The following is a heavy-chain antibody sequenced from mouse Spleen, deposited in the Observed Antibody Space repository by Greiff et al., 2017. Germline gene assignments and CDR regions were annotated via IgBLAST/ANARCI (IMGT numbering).Heavy chain of an antibody. CDR1: GFTFTDYY. Sequence: EVKLMESGGGLVQPGGSLRLSCATSGFTFTDYYMSWVRQPPGKALEWLGFIRNKANGYTTEYSASVKGRFTISRDNSQSILYLQMNTLRAEDSATYYCARDIYGILGFAYWGQGTLVTVSA. CDR3: ARDIYGILGFAY. CDR2: IRNKANGYTT. V-gene: IGHV7-3*02. J-gene: IGHJ3*01. D-gene: IGHD1-1*02.